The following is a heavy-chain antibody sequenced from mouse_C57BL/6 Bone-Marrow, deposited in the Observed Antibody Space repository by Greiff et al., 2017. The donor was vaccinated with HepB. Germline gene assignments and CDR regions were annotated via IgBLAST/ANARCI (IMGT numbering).Heavy chain of an antibody. Sequence: QVQLKESGAELARPGASVKLSCKASGYTFTSYGISWVKQRTGQGLEWIGEIYPRSGNTYYNEKFKGKATLTADKSSSTAYMELRSLTSEDSAVYFCARSVVSCGFAYWGQGTLVTVSA. CDR3: ARSVVSCGFAY. CDR1: GYTFTSYG. CDR2: IYPRSGNT. D-gene: IGHD1-1*02. V-gene: IGHV1-81*01. J-gene: IGHJ3*01.